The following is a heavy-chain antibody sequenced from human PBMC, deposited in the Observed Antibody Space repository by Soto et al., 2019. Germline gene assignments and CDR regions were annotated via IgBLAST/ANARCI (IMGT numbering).Heavy chain of an antibody. CDR2: ISNDGSDK. Sequence: GGSLRLSCAASGFTSNNYGMHWVRQAPGKGLEWVATISNDGSDKYYADSVKGRLTISRDNSKNTVYLQMNSLRAEETAVYYCAKDQGIAASHGIDWGQGTMVTVSS. CDR3: AKDQGIAASHGID. J-gene: IGHJ3*01. D-gene: IGHD6-13*01. CDR1: GFTSNNYG. V-gene: IGHV3-30*18.